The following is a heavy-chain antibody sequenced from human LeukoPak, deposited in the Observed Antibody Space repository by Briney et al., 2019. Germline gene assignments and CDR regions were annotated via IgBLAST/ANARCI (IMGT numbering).Heavy chain of an antibody. CDR2: MENDGSGK. D-gene: IGHD2-2*03. V-gene: IGHV3-7*01. CDR1: GFTFSSYC. J-gene: IGHJ5*02. Sequence: GGSLRLSCAASGFTFSSYCMGGVRQAPGKGLGWVANMENDGSGKYYVASVKGRFTISRDTAKNSLYLQMSSLRAEDTAVYYCARDGGDCSSTSCYPNWFDPWGQGTLVTVSS. CDR3: ARDGGDCSSTSCYPNWFDP.